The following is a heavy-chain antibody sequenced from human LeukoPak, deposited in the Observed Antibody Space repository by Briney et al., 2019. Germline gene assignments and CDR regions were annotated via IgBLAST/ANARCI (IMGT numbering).Heavy chain of an antibody. CDR3: ARWLGNGFDI. J-gene: IGHJ3*02. V-gene: IGHV4-59*04. Sequence: SETLSLTCTVSGGSIRNYYWSWIRQPPGKGLEWIGSIHHGGNTYYNPSLMSRVSMSLDTSKNQCSLNLNSVTAADTAVFYCARWLGNGFDIWGQGTMVTVSS. CDR1: GGSIRNYY. CDR2: IHHGGNT. D-gene: IGHD6-19*01.